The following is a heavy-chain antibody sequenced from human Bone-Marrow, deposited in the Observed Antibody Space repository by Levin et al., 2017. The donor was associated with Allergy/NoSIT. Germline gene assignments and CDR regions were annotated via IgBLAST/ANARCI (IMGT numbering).Heavy chain of an antibody. CDR3: AKAYRVGVVAADFDY. V-gene: IGHV3-23*01. CDR1: GFTFSSYA. J-gene: IGHJ4*02. CDR2: SSGTGGST. D-gene: IGHD1-26*01. Sequence: GGSLRLSCAASGFTFSSYAMNWVRQAPGKGLEWVSASSGTGGSTYYGDSVKSRFTISRDNSKNTLFLQMNILRAEDTAIYYCAKAYRVGVVAADFDYWGQGTLVTVSS.